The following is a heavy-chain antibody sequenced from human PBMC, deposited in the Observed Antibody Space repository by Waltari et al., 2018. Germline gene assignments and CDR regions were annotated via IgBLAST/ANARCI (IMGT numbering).Heavy chain of an antibody. CDR1: GGTFSSYA. CDR3: ARATRDVVVVAATNDAFDI. D-gene: IGHD2-15*01. V-gene: IGHV1-69*04. J-gene: IGHJ3*02. Sequence: QVQLVQSGAEVKKPGSSVKVSCKASGGTFSSYAISWVRQAPGQGLEWMGGIIPILGIANYEQKFQGRVTITADESTSTAYMELSSLRSEDTAVYYCARATRDVVVVAATNDAFDIWGQGTMVTVSS. CDR2: IIPILGIA.